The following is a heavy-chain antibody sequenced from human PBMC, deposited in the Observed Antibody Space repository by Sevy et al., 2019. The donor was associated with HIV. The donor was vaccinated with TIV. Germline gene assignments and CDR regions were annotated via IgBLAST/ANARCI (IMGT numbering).Heavy chain of an antibody. CDR1: GFTFSSYA. J-gene: IGHJ6*03. V-gene: IGHV3-23*01. CDR2: ISGSGGST. Sequence: GGSLRLSCAASGFTFSSYAMSWVRQAPGKGLEWVSAISGSGGSTYYADSVKGRFTISRDNSKNTLYLQMNSLRAEDTAVYYCAKDLPFIEELLDYIDVWGKGTTVTVSS. CDR3: AKDLPFIEELLDYIDV. D-gene: IGHD1-26*01.